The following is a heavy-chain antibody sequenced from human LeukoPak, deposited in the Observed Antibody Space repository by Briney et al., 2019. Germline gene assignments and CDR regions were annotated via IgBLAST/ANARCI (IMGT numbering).Heavy chain of an antibody. D-gene: IGHD2-15*01. CDR2: IGNDGSDT. CDR1: RFTFSSYW. CDR3: ARGGYDHACDF. V-gene: IGHV3-74*01. Sequence: GGSLRLSWAASRFTFSSYWFPWVRQAPGKGLVWVSRIGNDGSDTIYADSVKGRFTISRDNAKSTLYLQMNSLIAEDTSVYYCARGGYDHACDFWGQGTMVTVSS. J-gene: IGHJ3*01.